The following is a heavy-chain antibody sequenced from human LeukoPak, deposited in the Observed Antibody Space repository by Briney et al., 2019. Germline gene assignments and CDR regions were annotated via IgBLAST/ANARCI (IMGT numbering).Heavy chain of an antibody. CDR3: ARDGYNTPGY. CDR1: GGSISSRSYY. V-gene: IGHV4-39*07. D-gene: IGHD1-1*01. CDR2: INYSGST. J-gene: IGHJ4*02. Sequence: SETLSLTCTVSGGSISSRSYYWAWIRQPPGKGLEWIGSINYSGSTNYNPSLESRLTLSVDTSKDQFSLKLSSVTAADTAVYYCARDGYNTPGYWGQGTLVTVSS.